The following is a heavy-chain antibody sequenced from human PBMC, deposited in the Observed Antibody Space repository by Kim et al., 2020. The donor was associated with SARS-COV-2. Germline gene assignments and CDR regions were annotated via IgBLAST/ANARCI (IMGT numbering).Heavy chain of an antibody. Sequence: SETLSLTCTVSGGSIGSSDYYWAWVRQPPGKRLEWIGNIYYTGDTYYNPSLKSRLTISIDTSKSQFSLRLTSVTASDTAVYYCASELPTAGWGQGTLVTVSS. CDR2: IYYTGDT. V-gene: IGHV4-39*01. D-gene: IGHD1-1*01. J-gene: IGHJ4*02. CDR3: ASELPTAG. CDR1: GGSIGSSDYY.